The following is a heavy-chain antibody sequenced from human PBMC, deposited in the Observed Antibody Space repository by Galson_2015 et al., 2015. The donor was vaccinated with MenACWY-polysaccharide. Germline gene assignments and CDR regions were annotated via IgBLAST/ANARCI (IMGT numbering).Heavy chain of an antibody. CDR1: GFSLRTAGVA. CDR2: IYWDDNQ. J-gene: IGHJ5*02. Sequence: PALVKPTQTLTLTCTVSGFSLRTAGVAVGWIRQPPGKALEWLAVIYWDDNQGYSPSLRSRLTIPRDTSRSQVVLTMANVDPVDTATYYCAHRRGVAGGFDPWGQGALVIVSS. CDR3: AHRRGVAGGFDP. V-gene: IGHV2-5*02. D-gene: IGHD3-16*01.